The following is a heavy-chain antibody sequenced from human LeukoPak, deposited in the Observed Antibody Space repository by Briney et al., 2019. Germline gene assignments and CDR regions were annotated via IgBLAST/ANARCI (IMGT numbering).Heavy chain of an antibody. CDR1: GYTLTGYY. D-gene: IGHD6-6*01. CDR3: AREADSSSLGWFDP. Sequence: ASVKVSCKASGYTLTGYYMHWVRQAPGQGLEWMGWINPNSGGTNYAQKFQGRVTMTRDTSISTAYVELSRLRSDDTAVYYCAREADSSSLGWFDPWGQGTLVTVSS. V-gene: IGHV1-2*02. CDR2: INPNSGGT. J-gene: IGHJ5*02.